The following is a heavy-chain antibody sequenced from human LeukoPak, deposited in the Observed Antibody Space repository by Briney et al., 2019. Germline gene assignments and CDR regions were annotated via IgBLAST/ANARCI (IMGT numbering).Heavy chain of an antibody. Sequence: ASVKVSCKASGYTFTSYDINWVRQATGQGLEWMGWMNPSSGNTGYAQKFQGRVTITRNTSISTAYMELSSLRSEDTAVYYCARSHSGSYLQNWFDPWGQGTLVTVSS. CDR2: MNPSSGNT. CDR3: ARSHSGSYLQNWFDP. D-gene: IGHD1-26*01. V-gene: IGHV1-8*03. CDR1: GYTFTSYD. J-gene: IGHJ5*02.